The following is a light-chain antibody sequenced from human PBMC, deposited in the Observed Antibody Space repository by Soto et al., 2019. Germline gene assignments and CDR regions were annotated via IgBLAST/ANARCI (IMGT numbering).Light chain of an antibody. Sequence: EIVLTQSPGTLSLSPGETATLSCRASQTIGRNYLAWYQQKPGQAPRLLIFGTSTRATGIPDRFSGSGSGTDFTLTISSLQPDDVATYYCQQYSSYYMYTFGQGTKLEI. J-gene: IGKJ2*01. CDR3: QQYSSYYMYT. CDR1: QTIGRNY. V-gene: IGKV3-20*01. CDR2: GTS.